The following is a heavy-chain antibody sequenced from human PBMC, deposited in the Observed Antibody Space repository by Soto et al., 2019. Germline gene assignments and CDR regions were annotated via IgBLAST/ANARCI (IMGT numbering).Heavy chain of an antibody. CDR2: ISYDGSNK. CDR1: GFTFSSYG. Sequence: PGGSQRLSYAASGFTFSSYGVHWVRQAPGKGLEWVAVISYDGSNKYYADSVKGRFTISRDNSKNTLYLQMNSLRAEDTAVYYCAKDRDYFDYWGQGTLVTVSS. J-gene: IGHJ4*02. CDR3: AKDRDYFDY. V-gene: IGHV3-30*18.